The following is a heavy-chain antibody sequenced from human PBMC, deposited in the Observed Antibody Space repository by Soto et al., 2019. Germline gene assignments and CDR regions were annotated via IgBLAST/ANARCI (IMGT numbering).Heavy chain of an antibody. J-gene: IGHJ6*02. CDR1: GFTFSSYA. CDR2: ISYDGNKK. CDR3: ARSNPGYCSGGSCYSHYYYYGMDV. V-gene: IGHV3-30*04. Sequence: GGSLRLSCAASGFTFSSYAMHWVRQAPGKGLEWVAVISYDGNKKYYADSVKGPFTISRDNSKNTLFLRMNSLRAEDTAVYYCARSNPGYCSGGSCYSHYYYYGMDVWGQGTTVTVSS. D-gene: IGHD2-15*01.